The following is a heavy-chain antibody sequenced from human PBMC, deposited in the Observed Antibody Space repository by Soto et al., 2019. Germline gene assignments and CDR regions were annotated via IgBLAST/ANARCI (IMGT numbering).Heavy chain of an antibody. J-gene: IGHJ6*02. V-gene: IGHV1-69*13. CDR2: IIPFFGPA. CDR3: AREISFVEYSCSWKGNYYYYGMDV. Sequence: SVKVSCKASGGTLSNFAVSWVRQAPGQGLEWMGGIIPFFGPANYAQKFEGRVTITADESTSTAYMELSSLRSEDTAVYYCAREISFVEYSCSWKGNYYYYGMDVWGRGTTVTVSS. D-gene: IGHD6-13*01. CDR1: GGTLSNFA.